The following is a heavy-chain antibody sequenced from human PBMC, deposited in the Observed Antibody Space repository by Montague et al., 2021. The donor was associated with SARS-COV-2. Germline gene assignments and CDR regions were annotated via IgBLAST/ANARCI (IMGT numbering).Heavy chain of an antibody. CDR1: GFTFSSYA. CDR3: ARDNYDYVWGGYRYIY. J-gene: IGHJ4*02. CDR2: ISYDGSNK. Sequence: SLRLSCAASGFTFSSYAMHWVRQAPGKGLEWVAVISYDGSNKYYADSXXGRFTISRDNSKNTLYLQMNSLRAEDTAVYYCARDNYDYVWGGYRYIYWGQGTLVTVSS. D-gene: IGHD3-16*02. V-gene: IGHV3-30*04.